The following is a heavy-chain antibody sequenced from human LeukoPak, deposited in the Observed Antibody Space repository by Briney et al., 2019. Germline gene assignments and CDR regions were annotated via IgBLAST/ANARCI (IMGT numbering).Heavy chain of an antibody. D-gene: IGHD3-10*01. CDR1: GYSISSGYY. V-gene: IGHV4-38-2*02. Sequence: SETLSLTCTVSGYSISSGYYWGWIRQPPGKGLEWIGSIYHSGSTYYNPSLKSRVTISVDTSKNQFSLKLSSVTAADTAVYYCARLGSGSKYWGQGTLVTVSS. CDR2: IYHSGST. CDR3: ARLGSGSKY. J-gene: IGHJ4*02.